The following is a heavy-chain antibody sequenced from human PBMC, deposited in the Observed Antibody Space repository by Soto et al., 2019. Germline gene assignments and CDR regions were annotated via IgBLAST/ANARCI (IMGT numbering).Heavy chain of an antibody. CDR3: ARGDQYYDILTGYSYYYYYGMDV. CDR2: IYSGGST. D-gene: IGHD3-9*01. J-gene: IGHJ6*02. CDR1: GFTVSSNY. V-gene: IGHV3-53*01. Sequence: PGGSLRLSCAASGFTVSSNYMSWVRQAPGKGLEWVSVIYSGGSTYYADSVKGRFTISRDNSKNTLHLQMNSLRAEDTAVYYCARGDQYYDILTGYSYYYYYGMDVWGQGTTVTVSS.